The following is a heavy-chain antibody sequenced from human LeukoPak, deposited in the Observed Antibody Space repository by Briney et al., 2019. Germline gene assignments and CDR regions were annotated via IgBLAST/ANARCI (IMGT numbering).Heavy chain of an antibody. V-gene: IGHV1-46*01. Sequence: ASVKVSCKASGYTFTSYYMHWVRQAPGQGLEWMGIINPSGGSTSYAQKFQGRVTMTRDTSTSTVYMELSSLRSEDTAVYYCARGGYDYGDDGSGSIEGENAFDIWGQGTMVTVSS. D-gene: IGHD4-17*01. CDR3: ARGGYDYGDDGSGSIEGENAFDI. J-gene: IGHJ3*02. CDR1: GYTFTSYY. CDR2: INPSGGST.